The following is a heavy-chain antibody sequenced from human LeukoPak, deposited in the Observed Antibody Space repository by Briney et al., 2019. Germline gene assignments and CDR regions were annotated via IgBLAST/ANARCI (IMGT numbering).Heavy chain of an antibody. D-gene: IGHD2-2*02. V-gene: IGHV1-69*13. J-gene: IGHJ5*02. CDR3: ARVTGGRYCSTTSCYMRGWFDP. CDR1: GGTFSSYA. Sequence: SVKVSCKASGGTFSSYAISWVRQATGQGLEWMGGIIPIFGTANYAQKFQGRVTITADESTRTAYMELSSLRSEDTAVYYCARVTGGRYCSTTSCYMRGWFDPWGQGTLVTVSS. CDR2: IIPIFGTA.